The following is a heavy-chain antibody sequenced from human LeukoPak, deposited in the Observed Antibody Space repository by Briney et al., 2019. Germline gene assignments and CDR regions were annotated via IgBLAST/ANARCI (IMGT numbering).Heavy chain of an antibody. CDR3: ARVLTGTTTIDL. CDR1: GGSISSYY. J-gene: IGHJ2*01. D-gene: IGHD1-7*01. Sequence: KPSETLSLTCTVSGGSISSYYWSWLRQPPGKGLEWIGYIYYSGSTNYNPSLKSRVTISVDTSKNQFSLKLSSVTAADTAVYYCARVLTGTTTIDLWGRGTLVTVSS. V-gene: IGHV4-59*01. CDR2: IYYSGST.